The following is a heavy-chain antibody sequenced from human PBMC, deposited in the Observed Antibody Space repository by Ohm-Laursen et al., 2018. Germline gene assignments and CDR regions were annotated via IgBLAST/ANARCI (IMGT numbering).Heavy chain of an antibody. Sequence: SVKVSCNASGYTFTSYDINWVRQATGQGLEWMGWMNPNSGNTGYAQKFQGRVTMTRNTSISTAYMELSSLRSEDTAVYYCARGQEPLFSGSFLFDYWGQGTLVTVSS. CDR2: MNPNSGNT. J-gene: IGHJ4*02. CDR1: GYTFTSYD. V-gene: IGHV1-8*01. D-gene: IGHD1-26*01. CDR3: ARGQEPLFSGSFLFDY.